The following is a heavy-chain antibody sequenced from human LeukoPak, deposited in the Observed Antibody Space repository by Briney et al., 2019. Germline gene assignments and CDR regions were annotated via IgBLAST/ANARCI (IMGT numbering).Heavy chain of an antibody. V-gene: IGHV3-30*18. D-gene: IGHD3-16*01. J-gene: IGHJ3*02. CDR1: GSTFSSYG. CDR3: AKDKGGGYGNDGFDI. CDR2: ISYDGSNQ. Sequence: GGSLRLSCAASGSTFSSYGMHWVRQAPGKGLEWVAVISYDGSNQYYADSVKGRFTISRDNSKNTLYLQMNSLRAEDTAVYYCAKDKGGGYGNDGFDIWGRGTMVTVSS.